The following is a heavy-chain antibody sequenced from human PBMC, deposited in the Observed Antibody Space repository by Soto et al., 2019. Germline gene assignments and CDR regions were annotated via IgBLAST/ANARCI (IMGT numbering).Heavy chain of an antibody. J-gene: IGHJ6*02. CDR2: ITHSGTT. Sequence: SETLSLTCAVHGASFSGYYWSWVRQSPGKGLEWIGEITHSGTTNYSPSLKSRVTISVDTSKNHFFLSLRSVTAADTGVYYFARVSCSGGSCYLKSSYKYYVMDVWGQGNTVTVSS. D-gene: IGHD2-15*01. CDR3: ARVSCSGGSCYLKSSYKYYVMDV. V-gene: IGHV4-34*01. CDR1: GASFSGYY.